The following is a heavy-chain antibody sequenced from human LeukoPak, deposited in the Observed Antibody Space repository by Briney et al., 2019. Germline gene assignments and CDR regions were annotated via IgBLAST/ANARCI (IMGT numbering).Heavy chain of an antibody. CDR2: MYYSGST. V-gene: IGHV4-39*01. Sequence: PSETLSLTCTVSGGSISSSNYYWGWIRQPPGKGLEWIGTMYYSGSTYYNPSLKSRVTISVDTSKNQFSLKLSSVTAADTAVYYCARHARGVIIFDYWGQGTLVTVSS. D-gene: IGHD3-10*01. CDR1: GGSISSSNYY. CDR3: ARHARGVIIFDY. J-gene: IGHJ4*02.